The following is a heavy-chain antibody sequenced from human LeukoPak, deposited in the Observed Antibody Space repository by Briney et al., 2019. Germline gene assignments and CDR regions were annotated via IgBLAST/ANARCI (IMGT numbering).Heavy chain of an antibody. CDR1: GYTFTSYG. V-gene: IGHV1-18*01. J-gene: IGHJ5*02. CDR3: ARAWLPMGLLLSWFDP. CDR2: ISAYNGNT. D-gene: IGHD3-22*01. Sequence: ASVKVSCKASGYTFTSYGISWVRQAPGQGLEWMGWISAYNGNTNYAQKLQGRVTMTTDTSTSTAYMELRSLRSDDTAVYYCARAWLPMGLLLSWFDPWGQGTLVTVSS.